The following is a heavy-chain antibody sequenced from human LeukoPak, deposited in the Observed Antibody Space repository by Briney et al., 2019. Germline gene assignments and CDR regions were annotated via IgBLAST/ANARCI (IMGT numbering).Heavy chain of an antibody. Sequence: ASVKVSCKASGYTFTSYDINWVRQAPGQGLEWMGWMNPNSGNTGYAQKFQGRVTMTRNNSISTAYMELSSLRSEDTAVYYCATCIVGSCYSEAGGGFDYWGQGTLVTVSS. J-gene: IGHJ4*02. CDR2: MNPNSGNT. CDR1: GYTFTSYD. D-gene: IGHD2-15*01. V-gene: IGHV1-8*01. CDR3: ATCIVGSCYSEAGGGFDY.